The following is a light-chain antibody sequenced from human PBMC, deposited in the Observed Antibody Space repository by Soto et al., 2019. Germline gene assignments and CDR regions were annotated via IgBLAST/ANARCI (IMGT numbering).Light chain of an antibody. CDR2: DAS. CDR3: QQYGSSPLT. V-gene: IGKV3-20*01. CDR1: QSVSSSY. Sequence: EMVLTQSPGTLSLSPGERATLSCRAIQSVSSSYLAWYQKKPGQAPRLLMYDASSRATGIPDTFRGSGSGTDFNLTISRLEPEDFAVYYCQQYGSSPLTFGGGTKVEIK. J-gene: IGKJ4*01.